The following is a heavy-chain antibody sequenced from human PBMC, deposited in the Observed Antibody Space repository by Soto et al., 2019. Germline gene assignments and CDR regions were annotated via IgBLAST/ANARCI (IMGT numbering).Heavy chain of an antibody. Sequence: GGSLRLSCAASGFTFSSYGMHWVRQAPGKGLEWVAVIWYDGSNKYYADSVKGRFTISRDNSKNTLYLQMNSLRAEDTAVYYCARDQGKYSRSSGGFDYWGQGTLVTVSS. D-gene: IGHD6-6*01. V-gene: IGHV3-33*01. CDR2: IWYDGSNK. CDR1: GFTFSSYG. J-gene: IGHJ4*02. CDR3: ARDQGKYSRSSGGFDY.